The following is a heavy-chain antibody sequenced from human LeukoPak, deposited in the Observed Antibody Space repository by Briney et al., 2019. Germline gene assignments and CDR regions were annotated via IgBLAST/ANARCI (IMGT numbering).Heavy chain of an antibody. CDR3: AKDLNQLTFDY. D-gene: IGHD2-2*01. J-gene: IGHJ4*02. CDR1: GFTFSSLA. CDR2: ISGSGGST. Sequence: GGSLRLSCAASGFTFSSLAMTWVRQAPGKGLEWVSAISGSGGSTYYADSVKGRLTISRDNSKNTLYLQMNSLRAEDTAVYYCAKDLNQLTFDYWGQGTLVTVSS. V-gene: IGHV3-23*01.